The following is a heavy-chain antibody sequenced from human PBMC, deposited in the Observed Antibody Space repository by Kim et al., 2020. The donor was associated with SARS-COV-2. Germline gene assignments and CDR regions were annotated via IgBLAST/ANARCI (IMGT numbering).Heavy chain of an antibody. CDR1: GFTFSNAW. CDR2: IKSKTDGGTT. Sequence: GGSLRLSCAASGFTFSNAWMSWVRQAPGKGLEWVGRIKSKTDGGTTDYAAPVKGRFTISRDDSKNTLYLQMNSLKTEDTAVYYCTTDLPCGGDCYPPKSGAFDIWGQGTMVTVSS. D-gene: IGHD2-21*02. V-gene: IGHV3-15*01. CDR3: TTDLPCGGDCYPPKSGAFDI. J-gene: IGHJ3*02.